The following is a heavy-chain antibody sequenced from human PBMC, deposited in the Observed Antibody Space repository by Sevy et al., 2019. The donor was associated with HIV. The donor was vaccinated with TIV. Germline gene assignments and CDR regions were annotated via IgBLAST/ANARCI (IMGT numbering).Heavy chain of an antibody. CDR3: AAVAADKGYFNI. J-gene: IGHJ2*01. CDR2: IRSKPKGFTT. Sequence: GGSLRLSCAASGFRLGDLYMDWVRQAPGKGLEWVGRIRSKPKGFTTEYAASVKGRFTISRDDSQNSRYLQMNSLKTDDTARYYCAAVAADKGYFNIWGRGTLVTVSS. V-gene: IGHV3-72*01. D-gene: IGHD6-19*01. CDR1: GFRLGDLY.